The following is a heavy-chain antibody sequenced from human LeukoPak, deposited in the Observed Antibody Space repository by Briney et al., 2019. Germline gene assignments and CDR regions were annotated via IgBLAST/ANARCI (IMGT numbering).Heavy chain of an antibody. CDR3: ARGQAAAIYYYYMDV. Sequence: SETLSLTCTVSGASISSYYWSWIRQPPGKGLEWIGYIYYSGSTNYNPSLKSRVTISVDTSKNQFSLKLSSVTAADTAVYYCARGQAAAIYYYYMDVWGKGTTITVSS. J-gene: IGHJ6*03. D-gene: IGHD6-13*01. CDR2: IYYSGST. V-gene: IGHV4-59*01. CDR1: GASISSYY.